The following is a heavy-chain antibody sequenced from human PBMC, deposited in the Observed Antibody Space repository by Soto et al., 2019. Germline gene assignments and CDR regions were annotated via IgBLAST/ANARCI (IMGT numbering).Heavy chain of an antibody. V-gene: IGHV3-30*18. J-gene: IGHJ6*02. CDR1: GFTFSTYG. Sequence: QVQLVESGGGEVQPGRSLTISCAASGFTFSTYGMHWVRQTPGKGLEWVAVISYDGTKKFYSDSVKGRFTISRDNFKNSLTLQMNSLRAADTAVYSCAKDLQSYGDYDYYCYGMDVWGLGSRVTVSS. CDR3: AKDLQSYGDYDYYCYGMDV. D-gene: IGHD4-17*01. CDR2: ISYDGTKK.